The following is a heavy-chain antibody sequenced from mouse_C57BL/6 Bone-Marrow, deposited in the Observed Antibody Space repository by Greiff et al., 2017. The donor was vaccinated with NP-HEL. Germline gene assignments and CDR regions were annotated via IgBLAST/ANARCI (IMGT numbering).Heavy chain of an antibody. CDR3: ARHSSGYVDD. D-gene: IGHD3-2*02. V-gene: IGHV5-17*01. CDR1: GFTFSDYG. J-gene: IGHJ2*01. CDR2: ISSGSSTI. Sequence: DVHLVESGGGLVKPGGSLKLSCAASGFTFSDYGMHWVRQAPEKGLEWVAYISSGSSTIYYADTVQGRFTISRDNAKNTLFLQMTSLRSEDTAMYYCARHSSGYVDDWGQGTTLTVSS.